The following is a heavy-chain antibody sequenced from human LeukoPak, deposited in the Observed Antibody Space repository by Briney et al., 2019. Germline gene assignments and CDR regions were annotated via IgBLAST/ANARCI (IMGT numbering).Heavy chain of an antibody. D-gene: IGHD3-22*01. J-gene: IGHJ3*02. CDR3: ARVSNTYYYDSSGFDNAFDI. V-gene: IGHV3-30*04. CDR2: ISYDGSNK. CDR1: GFTFDDYA. Sequence: PGGSLRLSCAASGFTFDDYAMHWVRQAPGKGLEWVAVISYDGSNKYYADSVKGRFTISRDNSKNTLYLQMNSLRAEDTAVYYCARVSNTYYYDSSGFDNAFDIWGQGTMVTVSS.